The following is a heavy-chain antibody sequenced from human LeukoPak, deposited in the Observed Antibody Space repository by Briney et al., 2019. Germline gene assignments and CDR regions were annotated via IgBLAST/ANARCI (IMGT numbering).Heavy chain of an antibody. V-gene: IGHV3-21*01. CDR3: ARNLYTMGSTDAFDI. CDR2: IGTSSIYI. D-gene: IGHD1-26*01. CDR1: GFTFSSYS. J-gene: IGHJ3*02. Sequence: GGSLRLSCAASGFTFSSYSMNWVRQAPGKGLEWVSSIGTSSIYIYYADSVKGRFTISRDNAKNSLFLQMNSLRAEDTAVYYCARNLYTMGSTDAFDIWGQGTMVTVSS.